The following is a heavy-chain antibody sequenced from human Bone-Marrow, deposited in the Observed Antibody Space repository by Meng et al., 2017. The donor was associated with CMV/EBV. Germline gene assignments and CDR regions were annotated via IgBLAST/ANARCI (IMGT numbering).Heavy chain of an antibody. CDR2: IKSKTDGGTL. CDR3: SSGTGKTDFDY. Sequence: GEALKISCAASGFTFSNAWMSWVRQAPGKGLEWVGRIKSKTDGGTLDYDSPVEGRFTNSRDDARTSLYLQMTNLKTEDTDVYYCSSGTGKTDFDYWGQGTLVTVYS. D-gene: IGHD1-1*01. J-gene: IGHJ4*02. V-gene: IGHV3-15*01. CDR1: GFTFSNAW.